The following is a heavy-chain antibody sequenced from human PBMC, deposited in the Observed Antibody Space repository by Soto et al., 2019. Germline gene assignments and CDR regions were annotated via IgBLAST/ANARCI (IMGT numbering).Heavy chain of an antibody. CDR1: GGSFGSSA. J-gene: IGHJ3*01. D-gene: IGHD3-16*01. CDR2: IITVFDKA. Sequence: QVQLVQSGADVKKPGSSVKVSCKTSGGSFGSSAISWVRQAPAQGLEWMGEIITVFDKANYAQNFQGRLNSTADELTGTVFMELSSLRSEDTAVYLCVRLRRDWGDAVDLWGLGPFVTVSS. CDR3: VRLRRDWGDAVDL. V-gene: IGHV1-69*01.